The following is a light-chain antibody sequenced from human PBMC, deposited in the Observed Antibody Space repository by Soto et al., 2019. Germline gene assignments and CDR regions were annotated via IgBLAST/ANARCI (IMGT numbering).Light chain of an antibody. V-gene: IGKV3-15*01. CDR3: QQYSHWPLT. CDR1: QSVGNN. CDR2: SAS. Sequence: EIVMTQSPGTLSVSPGGRATLSCRASQSVGNNLAWYQQKPGQAPRLLIYSASSRATGISARFTGSGSGTEFTLTVGSLQSEDFAVYFCQQYSHWPLTFGGGTKVEIK. J-gene: IGKJ4*01.